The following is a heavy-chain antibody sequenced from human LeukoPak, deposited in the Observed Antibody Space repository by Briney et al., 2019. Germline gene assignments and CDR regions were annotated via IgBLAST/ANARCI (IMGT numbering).Heavy chain of an antibody. V-gene: IGHV3-33*08. J-gene: IGHJ6*02. D-gene: IGHD2-8*01. Sequence: PGGSLRLSCAASGFTFRTYGMNWVRQAPGKGLEWVAVIWYDGSNIHYADSVQGRFTISRDSSKNMLYLQMNSLRAEDTGVYYCANNGVSPNYYYGMNVWGQGTTVTVSS. CDR1: GFTFRTYG. CDR3: ANNGVSPNYYYGMNV. CDR2: IWYDGSNI.